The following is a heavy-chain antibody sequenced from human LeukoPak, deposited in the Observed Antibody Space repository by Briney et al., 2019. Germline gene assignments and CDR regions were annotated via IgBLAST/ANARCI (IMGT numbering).Heavy chain of an antibody. V-gene: IGHV3-21*01. Sequence: GGSLRLSCAASGFIFSSYSMNWVRQAPGKGLEWVSSISTSSSYIYYADSVKGRFTISRDNAKNSLYLQMNSLRAEDTAVYYCARDGYCSGGSCYSYGYFDYWGQGTLVTVSS. CDR1: GFIFSSYS. CDR2: ISTSSSYI. J-gene: IGHJ4*02. CDR3: ARDGYCSGGSCYSYGYFDY. D-gene: IGHD2-15*01.